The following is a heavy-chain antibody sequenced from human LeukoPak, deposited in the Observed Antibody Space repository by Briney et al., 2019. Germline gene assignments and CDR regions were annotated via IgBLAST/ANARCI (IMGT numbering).Heavy chain of an antibody. D-gene: IGHD2-2*01. CDR3: ARDSGYCSSTGCYVHYFDY. CDR2: ISSSGSTI. CDR1: GFTFSSYS. V-gene: IGHV3-48*04. J-gene: IGHJ4*02. Sequence: GGSLRLSCAASGFTFSSYSMNWVRQAPGKGLEWVSYISSSGSTIYYADSVKGRFTLSRDNAKNSLYLQMNSLRAEDTAVYYCARDSGYCSSTGCYVHYFDYWGQGTLVTVSS.